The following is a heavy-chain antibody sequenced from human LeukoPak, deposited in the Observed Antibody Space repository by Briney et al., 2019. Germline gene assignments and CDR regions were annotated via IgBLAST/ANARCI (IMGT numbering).Heavy chain of an antibody. CDR3: ARDAAGSGSYCIN. CDR1: GYTFSSYF. D-gene: IGHD3-10*01. V-gene: IGHV5-10-1*01. Sequence: GESLKISCKGSGYTFSSYFITWVRQMPGRGLEWMGRIDPADSYTNYSPSFQGHVTISADKSISTAYLQWSSLKASDTAMYYCARDAAGSGSYCINWGQGTLVTVSS. CDR2: IDPADSYT. J-gene: IGHJ4*02.